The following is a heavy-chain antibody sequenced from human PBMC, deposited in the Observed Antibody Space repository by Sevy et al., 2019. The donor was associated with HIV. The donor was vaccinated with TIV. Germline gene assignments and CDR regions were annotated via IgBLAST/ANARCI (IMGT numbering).Heavy chain of an antibody. V-gene: IGHV3-48*02. CDR1: GFTFSSYS. CDR2: ISSSSSTI. D-gene: IGHD3-10*01. Sequence: GGSLRLSCAASGFTFSSYSMNWVRQAPGKGLEWVSYISSSSSTIYYADSVKGRFTISRDNAKNSLYLQMNSLRDEDTAVYCCARDEGSGLLYYYYGMDVWGQGTTVTVSS. CDR3: ARDEGSGLLYYYYGMDV. J-gene: IGHJ6*02.